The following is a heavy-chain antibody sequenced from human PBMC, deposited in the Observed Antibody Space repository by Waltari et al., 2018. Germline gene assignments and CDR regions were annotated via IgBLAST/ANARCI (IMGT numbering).Heavy chain of an antibody. Sequence: QLQLQESGPGLVKPSETLSLTCTVSGGSISSSSYYWGWIRTPPGKGLEWIGSIYYSGSTYYNPSLKSRVTISVDTSKNQFSLKLSSVTAADTAVYYCARPSPGYSSGWPFDYWGQGTLVTVSS. CDR1: GGSISSSSYY. J-gene: IGHJ4*02. D-gene: IGHD6-19*01. CDR2: IYYSGST. V-gene: IGHV4-39*01. CDR3: ARPSPGYSSGWPFDY.